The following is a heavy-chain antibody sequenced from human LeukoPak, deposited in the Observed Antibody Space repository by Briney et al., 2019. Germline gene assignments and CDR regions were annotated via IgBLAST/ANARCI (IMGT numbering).Heavy chain of an antibody. CDR3: ARDSDDILTGYYNLFDY. Sequence: GGSLRLSCAASGFAFSSYWMSWVRQAPGKGLEWVANIKQDGSEKYYVDSVKGRFTISRDNAKNSLYLLMNSLRAEDTAVYYCARDSDDILTGYYNLFDYWGQGTLVTVSS. CDR1: GFAFSSYW. CDR2: IKQDGSEK. D-gene: IGHD3-9*01. V-gene: IGHV3-7*01. J-gene: IGHJ4*02.